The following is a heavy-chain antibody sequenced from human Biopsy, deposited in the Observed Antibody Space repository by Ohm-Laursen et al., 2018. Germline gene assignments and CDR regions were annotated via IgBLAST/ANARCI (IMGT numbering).Heavy chain of an antibody. V-gene: IGHV1-69*01. CDR1: GGTFINYA. D-gene: IGHD1-26*01. J-gene: IGHJ4*02. Sequence: ASSVKVSCNASGGTFINYAISWVRQAPGQGLEWMGGIIPMFGTANYAQMSQGRVTISADESTSTSYMELSSLTTEDTAIYYCARGPHSGSHSCFDYWGRGTLVTVSS. CDR3: ARGPHSGSHSCFDY. CDR2: IIPMFGTA.